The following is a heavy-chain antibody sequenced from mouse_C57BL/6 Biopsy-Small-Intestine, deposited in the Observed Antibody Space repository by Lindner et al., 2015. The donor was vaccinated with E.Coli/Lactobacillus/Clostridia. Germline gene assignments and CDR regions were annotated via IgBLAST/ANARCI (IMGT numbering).Heavy chain of an antibody. V-gene: IGHV1-72*04. Sequence: SVKVSCKASGYTFISNGMSWVRQAPGQGLEWMGWISVKTGDTKVAEKFQGRVAMTTDTSTSTAYLELSSLRSEDTAVYYCTRDPERTGSWGQGTLVTVSS. CDR1: GYTFISNG. CDR2: ISVKTGDT. D-gene: IGHD1-2*01. CDR3: TRDPERTGS. J-gene: IGHJ4*01.